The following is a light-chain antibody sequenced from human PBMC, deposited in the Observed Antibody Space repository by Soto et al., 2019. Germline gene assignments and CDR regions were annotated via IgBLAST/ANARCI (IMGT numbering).Light chain of an antibody. CDR2: EVS. CDR1: SSDVGGYNY. J-gene: IGLJ1*01. V-gene: IGLV2-14*01. Sequence: QSALTHAASVSGSPGQSITISCTGTSSDVGGYNYVTWYQQHPGKAPKLMIYEVSNRPSGVSNRFSGSKSGNTASLTISGLQAEDEADYYCSSYTSSSTFYVFGTGSKVTVL. CDR3: SSYTSSSTFYV.